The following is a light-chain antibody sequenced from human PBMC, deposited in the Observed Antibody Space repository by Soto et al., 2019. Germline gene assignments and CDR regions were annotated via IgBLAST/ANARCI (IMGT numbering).Light chain of an antibody. CDR3: QQSYSASTLT. CDR1: QSISRS. J-gene: IGKJ4*01. V-gene: IGKV3-15*01. CDR2: DAS. Sequence: EIVLTQSPAILSVSPGERATLSCRASQSISRSLAWYQQKPGQAPRLLISDASTRATGIPARFSGSGSGTEFTLTISSLQPEDFASYYCQQSYSASTLTFGGGTKVDIK.